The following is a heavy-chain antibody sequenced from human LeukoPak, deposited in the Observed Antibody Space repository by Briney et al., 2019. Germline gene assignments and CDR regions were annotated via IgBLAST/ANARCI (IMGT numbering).Heavy chain of an antibody. CDR1: GFTFAGYA. CDR3: ARDREGYGDFGDY. D-gene: IGHD4-17*01. Sequence: PGGSLRLSCAASGFTFAGYAMNWVRQAPGKGLEWTSVVSGTGESKYYADSVKGRFTISRDNSKNTLFLQMSSLRAEDTAVYYCARDREGYGDFGDYWGQGTLVTVS. V-gene: IGHV3-23*01. J-gene: IGHJ4*02. CDR2: VSGTGESK.